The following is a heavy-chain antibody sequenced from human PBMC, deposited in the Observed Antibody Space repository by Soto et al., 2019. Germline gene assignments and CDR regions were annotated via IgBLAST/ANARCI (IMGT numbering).Heavy chain of an antibody. CDR2: IYQSGRT. CDR3: ARRYYGGEGEY. Sequence: QVHLQESGPGLVKPSGTLSLACAVAGDSIKTNKWWSWIRQSPGKGLEWIGEIYQSGRTYYNPSLESRVTISLDKSKNQFSLRLTSVTAADTAMYYCARRYYGGEGEYWGRGTLVIVSS. J-gene: IGHJ4*02. D-gene: IGHD3-16*01. V-gene: IGHV4-4*02. CDR1: GDSIKTNKW.